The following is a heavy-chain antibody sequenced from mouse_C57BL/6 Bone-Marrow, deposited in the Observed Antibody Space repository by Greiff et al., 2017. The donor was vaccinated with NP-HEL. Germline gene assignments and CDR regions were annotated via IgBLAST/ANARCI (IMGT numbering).Heavy chain of an antibody. CDR2: IDPSDSYT. Sequence: QVQLQQPGAELVMPGASVKLSCKASGYTFTSYWMHWVKQRPGQGLEWIGEIDPSDSYTNYNQKIKGKSTLTVDKSSSTAYMQLSSLTSEDSAVYYCARENYGTSYYFDYWGQGTTLTVSS. D-gene: IGHD1-1*01. CDR1: GYTFTSYW. CDR3: ARENYGTSYYFDY. V-gene: IGHV1-69*01. J-gene: IGHJ2*01.